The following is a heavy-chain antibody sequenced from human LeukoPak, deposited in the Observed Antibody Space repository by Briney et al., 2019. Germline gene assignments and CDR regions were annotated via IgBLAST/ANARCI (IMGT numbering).Heavy chain of an antibody. CDR2: IFYSGST. J-gene: IGHJ4*02. CDR3: ARPVSAGPVTAFDY. D-gene: IGHD4-11*01. CDR1: GGSISSSGYF. V-gene: IGHV4-39*07. Sequence: PSETMSLTCTVSGGSISSSGYFWGWIRQPPGKGLEWIGSIFYSGSTYYNPSLKSRVTISLDTSKNQFSLKLSSVTAADTAVYYCARPVSAGPVTAFDYWGQGTLVTVSS.